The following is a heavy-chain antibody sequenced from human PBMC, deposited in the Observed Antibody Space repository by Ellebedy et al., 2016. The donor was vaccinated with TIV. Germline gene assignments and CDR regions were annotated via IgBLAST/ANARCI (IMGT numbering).Heavy chain of an antibody. CDR3: ARVDPYYYGMDV. Sequence: AASVKVSCKASGYTFTSYDINWVRQATGQGLEWMGWMNPNSGNTGYAQKFQGRVTITRNTSISTAYMELSSLRSEDTAVYYCARVDPYYYGMDVWGQGTTVTVSS. J-gene: IGHJ6*02. CDR2: MNPNSGNT. V-gene: IGHV1-8*03. CDR1: GYTFTSYD.